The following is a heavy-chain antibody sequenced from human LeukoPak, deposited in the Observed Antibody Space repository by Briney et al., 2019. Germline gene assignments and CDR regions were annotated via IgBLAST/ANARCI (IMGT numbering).Heavy chain of an antibody. CDR1: GFMFSDEY. D-gene: IGHD6-13*01. J-gene: IGHJ3*02. V-gene: IGHV3-53*01. Sequence: GGSLRLSCAASGFMFSDEYMSWIRQAPGKGLEWVSVIYSGGSTYYADSVKGRFTISRDNSKNTLYLQMNSLRAEDTAVYYRARGEQQLVPGAFDIWGQGTMVTVSS. CDR2: IYSGGST. CDR3: ARGEQQLVPGAFDI.